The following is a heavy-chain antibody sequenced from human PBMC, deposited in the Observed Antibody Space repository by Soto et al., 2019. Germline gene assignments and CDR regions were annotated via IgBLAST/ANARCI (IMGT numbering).Heavy chain of an antibody. D-gene: IGHD3-10*01. J-gene: IGHJ6*02. CDR2: IYYSGST. CDR3: ARDYYGSGSRWGMDV. V-gene: IGHV4-31*03. CDR1: GGSISSGGYY. Sequence: QVQLQESGPGLVKPSQTLSLTCTVSGGSISSGGYYWSWISQHPGKGLEWIGYIYYSGSTYYNPSLKSRVTISVDTSKNQFSLKLSSVTAADTAVYYCARDYYGSGSRWGMDVWGQGTTVTVSS.